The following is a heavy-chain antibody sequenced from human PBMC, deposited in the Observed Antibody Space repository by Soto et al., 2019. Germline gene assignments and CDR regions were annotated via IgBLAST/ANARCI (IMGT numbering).Heavy chain of an antibody. D-gene: IGHD6-13*01. CDR3: ATARYCSSWFDY. CDR1: GYTLTELS. CDR2: FDTEDGET. V-gene: IGHV1-24*01. Sequence: QVQLVQSGAEVKKPGASVKVSCNVSGYTLTELSMHWVRLAPGKGLEWMGGFDTEDGETIYAQKFQGRVTMTEDTSTDTAYMELSSLRSEVKAVYYCATARYCSSWFDYWGQGTLVTVSS. J-gene: IGHJ4*02.